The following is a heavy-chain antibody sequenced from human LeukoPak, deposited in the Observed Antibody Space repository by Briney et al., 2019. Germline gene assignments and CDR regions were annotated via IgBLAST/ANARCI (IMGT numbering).Heavy chain of an antibody. D-gene: IGHD3-9*01. Sequence: GGSLRLSCAASELTLSSNYMSWIRQAPGRGLEWVSFIYSGGSTYYADSVRGRFIISKDNSKNTLYLQMNSLRAEDTAVYYCARTDGQLRYFESDGAFDIWGQGTMVTVSS. J-gene: IGHJ3*02. CDR2: IYSGGST. CDR3: ARTDGQLRYFESDGAFDI. V-gene: IGHV3-53*01. CDR1: ELTLSSNY.